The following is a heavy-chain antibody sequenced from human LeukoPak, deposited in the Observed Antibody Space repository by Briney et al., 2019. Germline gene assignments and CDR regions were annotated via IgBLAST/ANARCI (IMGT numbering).Heavy chain of an antibody. CDR2: ISGSGGST. CDR3: AKDLNPLNDGYFDY. J-gene: IGHJ4*02. Sequence: GGSLRLSCAASGFTFSSYAMSWVRQAPGKGLGWVSAISGSGGSTYYADSVKGRFTISRDNSKNTLYLQMNSLRAEDTAVCYCAKDLNPLNDGYFDYWGQGTLVTVSS. CDR1: GFTFSSYA. D-gene: IGHD1-1*01. V-gene: IGHV3-23*01.